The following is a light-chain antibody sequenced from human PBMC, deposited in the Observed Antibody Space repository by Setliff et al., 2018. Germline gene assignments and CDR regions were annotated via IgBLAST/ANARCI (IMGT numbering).Light chain of an antibody. CDR2: EVT. V-gene: IGLV2-8*01. Sequence: QSVLTQPPSASGSPGQSVTISCTGTSSDVGGYKYVSWFQQHPGKAPKLMIYEVTKRPSGVPDRFSGSKSGNTASLTVSGLQAEDVADYYCISYAGSNNYVFGTGTKVTVL. CDR3: ISYAGSNNYV. J-gene: IGLJ1*01. CDR1: SSDVGGYKY.